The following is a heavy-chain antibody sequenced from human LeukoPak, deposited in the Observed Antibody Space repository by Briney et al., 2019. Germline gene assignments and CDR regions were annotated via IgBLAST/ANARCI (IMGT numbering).Heavy chain of an antibody. CDR2: TFHSGST. Sequence: SETLSLTCTVSGGSISSNSYYWGWVRQPPGKGLEWIGSTFHSGSTYYNPSLKSRVTISVDTSKNQFSLRLSSVTAEDTAVYFCARDARGTYTIDYWGQGTLVRVSS. V-gene: IGHV4-39*01. J-gene: IGHJ4*02. D-gene: IGHD1-26*01. CDR1: GGSISSNSYY. CDR3: ARDARGTYTIDY.